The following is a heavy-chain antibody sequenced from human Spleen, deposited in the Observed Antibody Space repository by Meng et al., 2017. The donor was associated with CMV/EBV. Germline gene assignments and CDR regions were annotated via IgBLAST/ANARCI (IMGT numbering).Heavy chain of an antibody. CDR2: ISYDGSNK. V-gene: IGHV3-30*04. Sequence: GGSLRLSCAASGFTFSSYAMHWVRQAPGKGLEWVAVISYDGSNKYYADSVKGRFTISRDNSKSVLYLQMTNLRVEDTAIYYCATLGLPGSVVAAFFDSWGQGRLVTVSS. CDR1: GFTFSSYA. CDR3: ATLGLPGSVVAAFFDS. J-gene: IGHJ4*02. D-gene: IGHD3-10*01.